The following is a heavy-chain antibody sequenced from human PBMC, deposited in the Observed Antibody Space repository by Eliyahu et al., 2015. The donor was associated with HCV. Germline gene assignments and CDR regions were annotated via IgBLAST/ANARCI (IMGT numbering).Heavy chain of an antibody. CDR1: GVIFSSSS. CDR2: ISSTSDFT. CDR3: ARLDVDGGMDV. J-gene: IGHJ6*02. V-gene: IGHV3-21*01. D-gene: IGHD3/OR15-3a*01. Sequence: QLVESGGGLVKPGGSLRLSCAASGVIFSSSSMSWVRQAPGKGLEWVSSISSTSDFTAYADSVKGRFTISRDNAKGSLFLQMSSLRVEDTAVYYCARLDVDGGMDVWGQGTTVTVSS.